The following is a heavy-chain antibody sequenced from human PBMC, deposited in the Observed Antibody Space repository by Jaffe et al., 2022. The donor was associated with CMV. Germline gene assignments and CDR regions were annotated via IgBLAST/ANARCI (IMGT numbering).Heavy chain of an antibody. CDR1: GFSLSNARMG. Sequence: QVTLKESGPVLVKPTETLTLTCTVSGFSLSNARMGVSWIRQPPGKALEWLAHIFSNDEKSYSTSLKSRLTISKDTSKSQVVLTMTNMDPVDTATYYCARTATPREVRFLEWLPDNWGQGTTVTVSS. D-gene: IGHD3-3*01. J-gene: IGHJ6*02. CDR2: IFSNDEK. CDR3: ARTATPREVRFLEWLPDN. V-gene: IGHV2-26*01.